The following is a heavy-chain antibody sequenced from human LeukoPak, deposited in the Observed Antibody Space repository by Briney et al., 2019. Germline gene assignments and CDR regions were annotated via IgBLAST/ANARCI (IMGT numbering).Heavy chain of an antibody. CDR1: GFTFSSYG. D-gene: IGHD2-15*01. CDR2: ISYDGSNK. V-gene: IGHV3-30*18. Sequence: RSGGSLRLSCAASGFTFSSYGMHWVLQAPGKGLEWVAVISYDGSNKYYADSVKGRFTISRDNSKNTLYLQMNSLRAEDTAVYYCAKEPGYCSGGSCYSFDYWGQGTLVTVSS. J-gene: IGHJ4*02. CDR3: AKEPGYCSGGSCYSFDY.